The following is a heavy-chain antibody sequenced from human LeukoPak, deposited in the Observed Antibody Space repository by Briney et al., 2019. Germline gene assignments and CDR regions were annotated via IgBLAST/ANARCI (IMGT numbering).Heavy chain of an antibody. CDR1: GFTFSSYA. J-gene: IGHJ4*02. CDR2: ISGSGGST. Sequence: GGSLRLSCAASGFTFSSYAMCGVRQAPGKGVEWVSAISGSGGSTYYADSVKGRFTISRDNSTNTLYLQMNSLRAEDTAVYYCAKDVYYYDSSGYSPFDYWGQGTLVTVSS. CDR3: AKDVYYYDSSGYSPFDY. D-gene: IGHD3-22*01. V-gene: IGHV3-23*01.